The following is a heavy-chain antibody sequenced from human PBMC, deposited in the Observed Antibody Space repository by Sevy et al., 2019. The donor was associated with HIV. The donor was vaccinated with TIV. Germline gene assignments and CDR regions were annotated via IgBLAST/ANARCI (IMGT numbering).Heavy chain of an antibody. J-gene: IGHJ6*03. CDR2: ISTDGSST. Sequence: GGSLRLSCAASGFTFSTYWMHWVRQAPGKGLVWVSRISTDGSSTTYADSLKGRFTISRDNAKNTLYLQMNSLRAEDTAVYYCARGATDEIDYYYYYMDVWGKGTTVTVSS. CDR3: ARGATDEIDYYYYYMDV. CDR1: GFTFSTYW. D-gene: IGHD5-12*01. V-gene: IGHV3-74*01.